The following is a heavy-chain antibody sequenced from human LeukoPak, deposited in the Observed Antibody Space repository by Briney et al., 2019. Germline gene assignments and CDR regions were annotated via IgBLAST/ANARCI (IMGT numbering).Heavy chain of an antibody. CDR2: IKSDGSST. D-gene: IGHD3-9*01. J-gene: IGHJ4*02. CDR1: GFTFSSYW. CDR3: ARASGNILTGYYIDY. Sequence: GGSLRLSCAASGFTFSSYWMHWVRQGPGKGLVWVSRIKSDGSSTSYADSVKGRFTISRENAKNSLYLQMNSLRAGDTAVYYCARASGNILTGYYIDYWGQGTLVTVSS. V-gene: IGHV3-74*01.